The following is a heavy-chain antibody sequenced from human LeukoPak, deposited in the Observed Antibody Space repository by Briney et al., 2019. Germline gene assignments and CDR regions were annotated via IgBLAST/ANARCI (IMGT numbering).Heavy chain of an antibody. CDR2: ISYDGSNK. V-gene: IGHV3-30*04. Sequence: GRSLRLSCAASGFTSSSYAMHWVRQAPGKGLEWVAVISYDGSNKYYADSVKGRFTISRDNSKNTLYLQMNSLRAEDTAVYYCARDKVLGRYCSGGSCSRGYYYYYGMDVWGQGTTVTVSS. CDR1: GFTSSSYA. D-gene: IGHD2-15*01. J-gene: IGHJ6*02. CDR3: ARDKVLGRYCSGGSCSRGYYYYYGMDV.